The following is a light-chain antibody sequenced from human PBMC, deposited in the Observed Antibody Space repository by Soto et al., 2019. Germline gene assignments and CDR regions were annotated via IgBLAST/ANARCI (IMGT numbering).Light chain of an antibody. V-gene: IGLV2-14*01. CDR2: GVT. Sequence: QSVLTQPASVSGSPGQSITISCTGSSSDIGAFNYVAWYQHHPGKAPKLIIHGVTNRPSGVSSRFSGSKSDYTASLTISGLQSEDEADYYCSSYTTACFYVFGTGTKVTVL. J-gene: IGLJ1*01. CDR1: SSDIGAFNY. CDR3: SSYTTACFYV.